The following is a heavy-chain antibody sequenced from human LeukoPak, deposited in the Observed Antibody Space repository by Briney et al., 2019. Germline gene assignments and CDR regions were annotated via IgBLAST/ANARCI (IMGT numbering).Heavy chain of an antibody. J-gene: IGHJ4*02. CDR2: IYYSGST. D-gene: IGHD6-6*01. CDR3: ARGDSSSSEFDY. Sequence: SETLSLTCTVSGGSISSSSYYWGWIRQPPGKGLEWIGSIYYSGSTYYNPSLKSRVTISVDTSKNQFSLKLSSVTAADTAVYYCARGDSSSSEFDYWGQGTLVTVSS. V-gene: IGHV4-39*07. CDR1: GGSISSSSYY.